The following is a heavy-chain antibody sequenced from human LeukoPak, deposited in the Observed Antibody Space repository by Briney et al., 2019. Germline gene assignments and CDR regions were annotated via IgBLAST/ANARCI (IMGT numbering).Heavy chain of an antibody. J-gene: IGHJ4*02. CDR2: IWYDGSDK. CDR1: GFAFSSYG. V-gene: IGHV3-33*01. CDR3: TILAVASDFDY. Sequence: PGGSLRLSCAVSGFAFSSYGMHWVRQAPGKGLEWVAIIWYDGSDKYYGDSVKGRFTISRDNSKNTLYLQMNSPRAEDTAVYYCTILAVASDFDYWGQGTLVTVSS. D-gene: IGHD6-19*01.